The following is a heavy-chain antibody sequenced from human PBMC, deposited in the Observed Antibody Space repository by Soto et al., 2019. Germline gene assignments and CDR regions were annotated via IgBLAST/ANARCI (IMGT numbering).Heavy chain of an antibody. CDR1: AICPSRSRYY. D-gene: IGHD1-1*01. CDR2: IYYSGST. Sequence: SVTLSLTCTFSAICPSRSRYYYGLLHRHTGQGLELIGSIYYSGSTYYNPSLKSRVTISVDTSKNQLSLKLRSVTAADTAVDYSTTSRRFLDCWRQGPT. CDR3: TTSRRFLDC. V-gene: IGHV4-39*01. J-gene: IGHJ6*02.